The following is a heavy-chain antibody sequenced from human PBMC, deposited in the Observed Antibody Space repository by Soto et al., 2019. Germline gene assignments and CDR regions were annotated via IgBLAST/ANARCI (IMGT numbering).Heavy chain of an antibody. CDR3: AARVGATPPIT. Sequence: QVQLEESGPGLVKPSETLSLRCTVSGGSVSSDSYHWCWVRQPPGKGLEWIGNIYYSGTTNYNPPLGSRVSMSVDTSKNQFSLKLSSVNAAGTAVYYCAARVGATPPITWGQGTMVIVSS. CDR1: GGSVSSDSYH. V-gene: IGHV4-61*01. D-gene: IGHD1-26*01. CDR2: IYYSGTT. J-gene: IGHJ5*02.